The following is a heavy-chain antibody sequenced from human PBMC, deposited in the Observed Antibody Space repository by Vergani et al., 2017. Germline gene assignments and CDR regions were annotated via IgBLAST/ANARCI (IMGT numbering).Heavy chain of an antibody. V-gene: IGHV3-7*01. CDR3: ARDGGDTAMVDY. CDR2: IKQDGSEK. CDR1: GFTFSSYG. J-gene: IGHJ4*02. Sequence: VQLVESGGGVVQPGRSLRLSCAASGFTFSSYGMHWVRQAPGKGLEWVANIKQDGSEKYYAESVKGRFTISRDNAKSALSLQMNSLRAEDTAVYYCARDGGDTAMVDYWGQGTLVTVSS. D-gene: IGHD5-18*01.